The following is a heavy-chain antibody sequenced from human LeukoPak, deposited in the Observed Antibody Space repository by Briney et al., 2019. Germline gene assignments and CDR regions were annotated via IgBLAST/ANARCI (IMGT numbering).Heavy chain of an antibody. J-gene: IGHJ4*02. D-gene: IGHD2-21*02. Sequence: SETLSLTCAVYGGSFSGYYWSWIRQPPGKGLEWIGEINHSGSTNYNPSLKSRVTISVDTSKNQFSLKLSSVTAADTAVDYCARGPCDSAFDYWGQGTLVTVSS. CDR2: INHSGST. V-gene: IGHV4-34*01. CDR1: GGSFSGYY. CDR3: ARGPCDSAFDY.